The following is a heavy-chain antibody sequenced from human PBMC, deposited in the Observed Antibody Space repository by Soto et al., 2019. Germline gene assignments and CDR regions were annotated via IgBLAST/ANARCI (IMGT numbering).Heavy chain of an antibody. D-gene: IGHD3-22*01. CDR3: AHKDSSGYHDY. Sequence: QITLKESGPPLVKPTQTLTLTCTFSGFSLSTSGVGVGWIRQPPGKALEWLALIYWDDDKRYSPSLKSRLTITKDTSKNQVVLTKTNMDPVDTATYYCAHKDSSGYHDYWGQGTLVTVSS. J-gene: IGHJ4*02. CDR2: IYWDDDK. CDR1: GFSLSTSGVG. V-gene: IGHV2-5*02.